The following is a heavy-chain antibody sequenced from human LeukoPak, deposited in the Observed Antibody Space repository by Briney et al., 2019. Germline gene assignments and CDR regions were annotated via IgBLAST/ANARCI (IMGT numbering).Heavy chain of an antibody. J-gene: IGHJ4*02. CDR2: INPNSGGT. CDR1: GYTFTGYY. D-gene: IGHD3-10*01. CDR3: ARESLWFGELPFDY. V-gene: IGHV1-2*02. Sequence: GASVKVSCKASGYTFTGYYMHWVRQAPGQGLEWMGWINPNSGGTNYAQKFQGRVTMTRDTSISTAYMGLRSLRSDDTAVYYCARESLWFGELPFDYWGQGTLVTVSS.